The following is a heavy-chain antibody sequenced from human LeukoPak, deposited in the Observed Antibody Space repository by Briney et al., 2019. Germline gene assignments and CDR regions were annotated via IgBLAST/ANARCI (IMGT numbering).Heavy chain of an antibody. Sequence: GGSLRLSCAASGFTFSSYAMSWVRQAPGKGLEWVSAISGSGGSTYYADSVKGRFTISRDNSKDTLYLQMNSLRAEDTAVYYCAKCAWITMVRGVMPYWGQGTLVTVSS. CDR2: ISGSGGST. CDR3: AKCAWITMVRGVMPY. D-gene: IGHD3-10*01. CDR1: GFTFSSYA. V-gene: IGHV3-23*01. J-gene: IGHJ4*02.